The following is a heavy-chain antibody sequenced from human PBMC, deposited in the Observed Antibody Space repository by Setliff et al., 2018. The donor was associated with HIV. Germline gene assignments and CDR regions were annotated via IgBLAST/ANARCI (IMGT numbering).Heavy chain of an antibody. V-gene: IGHV1-18*04. J-gene: IGHJ6*02. CDR1: GYTFTTYG. D-gene: IGHD3-10*01. CDR2: INSYNGNT. CDR3: SRSGVPPYYYYGMDV. Sequence: ASVKVSCKASGYTFTTYGVNWVRQAPGQGLGWMGWINSYNGNTKFAQKFQGRVTMTTDTSTTTAFMELRSLKADDTGIYYCSRSGVPPYYYYGMDVWGQGTTVTVS.